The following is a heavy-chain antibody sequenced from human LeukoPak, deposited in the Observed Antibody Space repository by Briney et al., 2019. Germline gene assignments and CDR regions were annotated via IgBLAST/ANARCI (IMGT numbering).Heavy chain of an antibody. CDR2: IYPGDSDT. Sequence: GESLKMSCKGSGYSFTNYWIGWGRQMPGKGLEWMGTIYPGDSDTRYRPSFQGQVTITADRSVNTAYLQWSSLKASDTAIYYCARLGLESYGNSGYYYLDYWGQGALVTVSS. J-gene: IGHJ4*02. V-gene: IGHV5-51*01. D-gene: IGHD3-22*01. CDR1: GYSFTNYW. CDR3: ARLGLESYGNSGYYYLDY.